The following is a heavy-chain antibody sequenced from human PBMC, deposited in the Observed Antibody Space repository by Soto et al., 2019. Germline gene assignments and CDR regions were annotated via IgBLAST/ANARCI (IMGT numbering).Heavy chain of an antibody. CDR3: ARDGAIVVVIGDY. J-gene: IGHJ4*02. V-gene: IGHV3-48*04. D-gene: IGHD3-22*01. Sequence: EVQLVESGGGLVKPGGSLSLSCAASGFPFRDYSMNWVRQAPGKGLEWVSSISSSSTIYYADSVKGRFTISRDNAKNSLYLQMNSLRAEDTAVYYCARDGAIVVVIGDYWGQGTLVTVSS. CDR1: GFPFRDYS. CDR2: ISSSSTI.